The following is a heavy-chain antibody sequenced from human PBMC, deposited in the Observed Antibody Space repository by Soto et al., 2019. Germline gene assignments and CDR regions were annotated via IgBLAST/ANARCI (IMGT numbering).Heavy chain of an antibody. Sequence: QGQLQESGPGVVRPSQTLSLTCTVSGASITSGDHYWTWIRQPPGKGLEWIGYIYCSGSTFYNPYLNSPITTSIAMSKSHFSLNLRSVTAADTAVYYCASSPPKDGFDLWGQGTMVIVSS. CDR2: IYCSGST. V-gene: IGHV4-30-4*01. CDR3: ASSPPKDGFDL. CDR1: GASITSGDHY. D-gene: IGHD6-6*01. J-gene: IGHJ3*01.